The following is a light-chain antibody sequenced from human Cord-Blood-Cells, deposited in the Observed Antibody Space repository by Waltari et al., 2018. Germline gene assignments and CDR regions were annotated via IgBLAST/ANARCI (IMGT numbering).Light chain of an antibody. Sequence: QSALTQPPSASGSPGQSVTISCTGTSSDVGGYNYVSWYQQHPSKAPKLMIYEVSNRPSGAPALFSGSKSGNTASLTVSGLQAEDEADYYCSSYAGSNNYVVGTGTKVTVL. CDR2: EVS. CDR3: SSYAGSNNYV. J-gene: IGLJ1*01. CDR1: SSDVGGYNY. V-gene: IGLV2-8*01.